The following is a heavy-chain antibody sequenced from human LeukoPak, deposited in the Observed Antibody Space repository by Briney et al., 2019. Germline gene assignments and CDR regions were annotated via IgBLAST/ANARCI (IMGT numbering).Heavy chain of an antibody. V-gene: IGHV4-61*05. Sequence: PSETLSLTCTVSGGSISSSSYYWGWIRQPPGKGLEWIGYIYYSGSTNYNPSLKSRVTISVDTSKNQFSLKLSSVTAADTAVYYCAGGKVDTAMALDYWGQGTLVTVSS. CDR2: IYYSGST. J-gene: IGHJ4*02. CDR3: AGGKVDTAMALDY. CDR1: GGSISSSSYY. D-gene: IGHD5-18*01.